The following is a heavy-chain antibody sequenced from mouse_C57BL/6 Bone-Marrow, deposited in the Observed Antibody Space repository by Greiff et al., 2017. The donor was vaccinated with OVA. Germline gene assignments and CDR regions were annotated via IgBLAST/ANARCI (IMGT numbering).Heavy chain of an antibody. CDR1: GFTFSSYA. D-gene: IGHD2-4*01. CDR2: LSSGGDYI. Sequence: DVKLVESGEGLVKPGGSLKLSCAASGFTFSSYAMSWVRQTPEKRLEWVAYLSSGGDYIYYADTVKGRFTISRDNATNTLYLQMISLKSEDTAMYYCTRAPSYDYDDGYYAMDYWGQGTSVTVSS. V-gene: IGHV5-9-1*02. CDR3: TRAPSYDYDDGYYAMDY. J-gene: IGHJ4*01.